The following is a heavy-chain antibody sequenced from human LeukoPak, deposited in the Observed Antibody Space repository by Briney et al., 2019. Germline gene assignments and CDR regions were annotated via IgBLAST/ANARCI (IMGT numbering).Heavy chain of an antibody. V-gene: IGHV1-2*02. Sequence: ASVKVSCKASGYTFTGYYIHWVRQAPGQGLEWMGWVNPNSGGTIYAQNFQGRVTMTRNTSIRTAYMELSRLRSDDTAVYYCAREDLNILTGYSAFDYWGQGTLVTVSS. CDR3: AREDLNILTGYSAFDY. CDR2: VNPNSGGT. D-gene: IGHD3-9*01. CDR1: GYTFTGYY. J-gene: IGHJ4*02.